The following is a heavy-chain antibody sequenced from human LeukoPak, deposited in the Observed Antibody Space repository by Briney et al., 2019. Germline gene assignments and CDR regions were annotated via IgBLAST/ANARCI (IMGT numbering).Heavy chain of an antibody. CDR3: ARQQLVEDRFDY. CDR1: GGSISSSSYY. J-gene: IGHJ4*02. Sequence: SETLSLTCTVSGGSISSSSYYWGWIRQPPGKGLEWIGSIYYSGSTYYNPSLKSRVTISVDTSKNQFSLKLSSVTAADTAVYYCARQQLVEDRFDYWGQGTLVTVSS. D-gene: IGHD6-13*01. CDR2: IYYSGST. V-gene: IGHV4-39*07.